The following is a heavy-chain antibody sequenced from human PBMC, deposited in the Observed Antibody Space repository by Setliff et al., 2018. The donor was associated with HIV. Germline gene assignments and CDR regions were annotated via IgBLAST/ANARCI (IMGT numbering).Heavy chain of an antibody. CDR3: AKDKGQKYADY. Sequence: GESLRLSCATSGLTFSNCGMHWVRQAPGKGLEWVASIRSDGSNKYYADSVTGRFTISRGDSKNTLYLQMNSLRAEDTAVYYCAKDKGQKYADYWGQGTMVTVSS. CDR2: IRSDGSNK. CDR1: GLTFSNCG. J-gene: IGHJ4*02. V-gene: IGHV3-30*02. D-gene: IGHD3-10*01.